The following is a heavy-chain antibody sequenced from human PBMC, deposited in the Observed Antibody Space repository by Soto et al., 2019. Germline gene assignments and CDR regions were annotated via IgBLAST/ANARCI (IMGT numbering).Heavy chain of an antibody. CDR1: GGSINSDY. V-gene: IGHV4-39*02. CDR3: AKHPPGSTYFDY. D-gene: IGHD2-21*01. J-gene: IGHJ4*02. CDR2: IYYTGSV. Sequence: ASETLSLTCTVPGGSINSDYWDWFRQPPGKGLEWIGNIYYTGSVYYNPSLGSRVTMSIDTSKNHFSLTLTSVTAADTAVFYCAKHPPGSTYFDYWGQGILVTVSS.